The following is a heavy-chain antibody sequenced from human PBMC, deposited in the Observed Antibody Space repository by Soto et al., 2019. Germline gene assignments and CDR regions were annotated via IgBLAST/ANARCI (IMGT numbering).Heavy chain of an antibody. Sequence: SETLSLTCAVYGGSFSGYYWSWIRQPPGKGLEWIGEINHSGSTNYNPSLKSRVTISVDTSKNQFSLKLSSVTAADTAVYYCARVRDYCSSTSCYRFFGSWGQGTLVTVSS. J-gene: IGHJ5*02. CDR1: GGSFSGYY. D-gene: IGHD2-2*01. CDR3: ARVRDYCSSTSCYRFFGS. V-gene: IGHV4-34*01. CDR2: INHSGST.